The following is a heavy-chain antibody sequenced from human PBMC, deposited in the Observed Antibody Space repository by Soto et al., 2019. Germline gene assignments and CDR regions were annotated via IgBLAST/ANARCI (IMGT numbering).Heavy chain of an antibody. D-gene: IGHD1-26*01. Sequence: QVHLVQSGGEVKKPGASVKVSCKASGYTFNRHGITWVRQAPGQGLEWMGWISGYNGDINYEQKFQGRVTLSSDTLTSTVYLELNSLRFDDTAVYYCARVRIVGAREIDFWGQGNVVTVSS. CDR2: ISGYNGDI. CDR1: GYTFNRHG. V-gene: IGHV1-18*04. CDR3: ARVRIVGAREIDF. J-gene: IGHJ4*02.